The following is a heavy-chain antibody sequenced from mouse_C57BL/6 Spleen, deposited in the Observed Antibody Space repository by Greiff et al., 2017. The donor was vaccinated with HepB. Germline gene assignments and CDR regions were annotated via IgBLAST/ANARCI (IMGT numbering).Heavy chain of an antibody. J-gene: IGHJ2*01. CDR3: ARGGTVVEDYFDY. D-gene: IGHD1-1*01. V-gene: IGHV2-2*01. CDR1: GFSLTSYG. CDR2: IWSGGST. Sequence: VKLVESGPGLVQPSQSLSITCTVSGFSLTSYGVHWVRQSPGKGLEWLGVIWSGGSTDYNAAFISRLSISKDNSKSQVFFKMNSLQADDTAIYYCARGGTVVEDYFDYWGQGTTLTVSS.